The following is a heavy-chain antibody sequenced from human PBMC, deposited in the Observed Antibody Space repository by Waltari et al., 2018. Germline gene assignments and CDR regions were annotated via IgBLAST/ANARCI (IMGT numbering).Heavy chain of an antibody. CDR1: GGSISRRSYS. CDR2: IDYSGST. CDR3: ARVKSWSGNVFDY. Sequence: QLQLQESGPGLVRPSETLPLPCSVSGGSISRRSYSWGWIRQPPGKGLEWIGTIDYSGSTKYNPSLRSRVTISVDTPKNQFSLRLTSVTAADTAVYYCARVKSWSGNVFDYWGQGALVTVSS. V-gene: IGHV4-39*07. D-gene: IGHD3-3*01. J-gene: IGHJ4*02.